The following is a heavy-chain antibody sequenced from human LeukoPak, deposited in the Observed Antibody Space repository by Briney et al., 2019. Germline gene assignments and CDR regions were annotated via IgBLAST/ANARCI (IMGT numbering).Heavy chain of an antibody. CDR3: AREAPYWYFDL. J-gene: IGHJ2*01. CDR2: IYYGGST. CDR1: GVSVSSGGYY. V-gene: IGHV4-61*08. Sequence: SETLSLTCTVSGVSVSSGGYYWSWIRQPPGKGLEWIGYIYYGGSTNYNPSLKSRVTISRDTSKNQFSLKLSSLTAADTAVYYCAREAPYWYFDLWGRGTLVTVSS.